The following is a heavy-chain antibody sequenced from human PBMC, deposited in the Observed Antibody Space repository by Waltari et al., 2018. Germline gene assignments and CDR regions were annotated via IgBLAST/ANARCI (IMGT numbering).Heavy chain of an antibody. V-gene: IGHV1-2*02. CDR2: INPKNGDT. D-gene: IGHD6-13*01. Sequence: QVQLVQSGTEVKKPGASVKVSCKASGYTFSDYHRHWVRQAPGQGLEWMGWINPKNGDTKYAQKFQGRVTMTRDTSITTAFMDLSRLTFDDTAVYYCARDLYSARINWFDPWGQGTLVTVSS. J-gene: IGHJ5*02. CDR1: GYTFSDYH. CDR3: ARDLYSARINWFDP.